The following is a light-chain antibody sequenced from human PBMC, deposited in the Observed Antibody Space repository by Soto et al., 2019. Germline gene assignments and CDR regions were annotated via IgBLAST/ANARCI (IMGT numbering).Light chain of an antibody. J-gene: IGLJ1*01. Sequence: QSVLTQPRSVSGSPGQSVTISCTGTSSDVGRYNYVSWYQHHPGNAPKLMIYDVSTRPSGVPDRFSGSKSGTTASLTISGLQAEDEADYYCCSYAGSPYVFGTGTKVTVL. CDR3: CSYAGSPYV. CDR1: SSDVGRYNY. CDR2: DVS. V-gene: IGLV2-11*01.